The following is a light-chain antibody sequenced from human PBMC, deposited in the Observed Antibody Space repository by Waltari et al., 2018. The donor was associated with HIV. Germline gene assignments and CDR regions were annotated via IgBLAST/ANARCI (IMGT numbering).Light chain of an antibody. CDR1: QRVSSD. CDR2: NAS. Sequence: LLLSQSSATLCVPRGDRITRSCRARQRVSSDLAWYRQKPGQAPRLLIYNASTRATGLPARFSGSGSGTEFTLTISSLQSEDFAFYYCQQYNNWPPGTFGQGTKVEIK. J-gene: IGKJ1*01. CDR3: QQYNNWPPGT. V-gene: IGKV3-15*01.